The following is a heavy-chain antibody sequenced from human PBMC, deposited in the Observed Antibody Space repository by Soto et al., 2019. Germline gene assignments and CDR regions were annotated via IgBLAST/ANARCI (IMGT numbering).Heavy chain of an antibody. CDR1: GYTFTSYG. J-gene: IGHJ6*02. D-gene: IGHD2-2*01. CDR3: ARAYCSSTSCRPRYYYYYYGMEV. V-gene: IGHV1-18*04. CDR2: ISAYNGNT. Sequence: ASVKVSCKASGYTFTSYGISWVRQAPGQGLEWMGWISAYNGNTNYAQKLQGRVTMTTDTSTSTAYMELRSLRSDDTAVYYCARAYCSSTSCRPRYYYYYYGMEVWGQGTTVTVSS.